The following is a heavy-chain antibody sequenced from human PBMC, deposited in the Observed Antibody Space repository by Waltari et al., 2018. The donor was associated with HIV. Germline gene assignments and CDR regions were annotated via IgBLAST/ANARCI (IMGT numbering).Heavy chain of an antibody. D-gene: IGHD1-26*01. V-gene: IGHV3-7*01. Sequence: GQLVESGGGLVQPGGSLRHSSAASGFTFRSYWLTWVRQAPGKGLEWVANIKQDGSEKYYVDSVKGRFTISRDNAKNSLYLQMNSLRAEDTAVYFCARRRGSYCLDYWGQGTLVTVSS. CDR2: IKQDGSEK. J-gene: IGHJ4*02. CDR1: GFTFRSYW. CDR3: ARRRGSYCLDY.